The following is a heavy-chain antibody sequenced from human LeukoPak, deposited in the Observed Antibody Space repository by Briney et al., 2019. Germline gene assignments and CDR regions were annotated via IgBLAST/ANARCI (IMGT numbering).Heavy chain of an antibody. CDR1: GGTFSSYA. J-gene: IGHJ4*02. CDR3: ARGGDIVATINPFDY. CDR2: IIPIFGTA. D-gene: IGHD5-12*01. V-gene: IGHV1-69*05. Sequence: ASVKVSCKASGGTFSSYAISWVRQAPGQGLEWMGGIIPIFGTANYAQKFQGRVTITTDESTSTAYMELSSLRSEDTAVYYCARGGDIVATINPFDYWGQGTLVTVSS.